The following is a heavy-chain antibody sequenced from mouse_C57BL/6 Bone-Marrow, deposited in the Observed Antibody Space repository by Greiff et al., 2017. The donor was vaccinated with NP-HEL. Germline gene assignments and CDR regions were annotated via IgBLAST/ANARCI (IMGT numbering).Heavy chain of an antibody. D-gene: IGHD2-4*01. V-gene: IGHV1-9*01. CDR1: GYTFTGYW. Sequence: VQVVESGAELMKPGASVKLSCKATGYTFTGYWIEWVKQRPGHGLEWIGEILPGSGSTNYNEKFKGKATFTADTSSNTAYVQLSSLTTEDSAIYYCARGLRRTANWYFDVWGTGTTVTVSS. J-gene: IGHJ1*03. CDR3: ARGLRRTANWYFDV. CDR2: ILPGSGST.